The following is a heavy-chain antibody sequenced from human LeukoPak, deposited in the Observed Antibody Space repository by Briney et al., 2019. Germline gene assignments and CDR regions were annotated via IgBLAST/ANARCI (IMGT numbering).Heavy chain of an antibody. CDR2: ISSSSSTI. CDR3: ARDSYYDSSGFTFDI. J-gene: IGHJ3*02. Sequence: GGSLRLPCAASGFTFSSYSMNWVRQAPGKGLEWVSYISSSSSTIYYADSVKGRFTISRDNAKNSLYLQMNSLRAEDTAVYYCARDSYYDSSGFTFDIWGQGTMVTVSS. CDR1: GFTFSSYS. D-gene: IGHD3-22*01. V-gene: IGHV3-48*01.